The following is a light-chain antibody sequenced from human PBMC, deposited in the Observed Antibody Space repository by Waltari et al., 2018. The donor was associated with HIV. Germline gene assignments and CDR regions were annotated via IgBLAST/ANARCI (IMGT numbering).Light chain of an antibody. CDR3: MQALQTPPT. CDR2: AGT. CDR1: QSLLESNGSNY. Sequence: DIVMTQSPLSLPVTPGEPASISCRSSQSLLESNGSNYLDWYLQKPGQPPQLLIYAGTNRASGVPDRISGSGAGTDFTLKSSRVEAEDVGNYYCMQALQTPPTFGPGTKVEIK. V-gene: IGKV2-28*01. J-gene: IGKJ3*01.